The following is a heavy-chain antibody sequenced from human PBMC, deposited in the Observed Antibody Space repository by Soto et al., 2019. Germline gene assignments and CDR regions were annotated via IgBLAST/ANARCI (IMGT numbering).Heavy chain of an antibody. Sequence: PGGSLRLSCAASGFIFSNFGMHWVRHAPGKGLEWVAVIWYDGSSEYYADSVKGRFTISKDNSKSTLYLQMNSLRAEDTAVYYCARDDIPGIAVSTYGMDVWGQGTTVTVSS. CDR1: GFIFSNFG. D-gene: IGHD6-19*01. CDR3: ARDDIPGIAVSTYGMDV. J-gene: IGHJ6*02. CDR2: IWYDGSSE. V-gene: IGHV3-33*01.